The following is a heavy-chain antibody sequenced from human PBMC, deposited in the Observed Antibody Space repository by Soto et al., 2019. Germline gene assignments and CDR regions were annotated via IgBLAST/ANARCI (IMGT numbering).Heavy chain of an antibody. V-gene: IGHV3-23*01. CDR3: ARDQAAGGTISRYFQD. J-gene: IGHJ1*01. Sequence: EVQLLESGGGLVQPEGSLRLSCEASGFTFSSYAMSWVRQAPGKGLEWVSGISGGGSTTYYADSVKGRFTISRDNSKNTLYLQVNSLRAEDTAVYCCARDQAAGGTISRYFQDWGQGTLVTVSS. CDR1: GFTFSSYA. D-gene: IGHD6-13*01. CDR2: ISGGGSTT.